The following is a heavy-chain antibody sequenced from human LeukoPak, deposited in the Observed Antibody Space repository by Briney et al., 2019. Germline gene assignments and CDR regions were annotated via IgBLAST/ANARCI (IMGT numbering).Heavy chain of an antibody. J-gene: IGHJ4*02. V-gene: IGHV5-10-1*01. Sequence: GESPKISCKGSGYSFTSYWISWVRQMPGKGLEWMGRIDPSDSYTNYSPSFQGHVTISADKSISTAYLQWSSLKASDTAMYYCASSLGYGDYFDYWGQGTLVTVSS. D-gene: IGHD4-17*01. CDR1: GYSFTSYW. CDR3: ASSLGYGDYFDY. CDR2: IDPSDSYT.